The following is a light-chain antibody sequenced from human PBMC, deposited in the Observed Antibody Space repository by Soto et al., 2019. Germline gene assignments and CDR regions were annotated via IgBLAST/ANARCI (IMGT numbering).Light chain of an antibody. CDR3: QQLNSYPLIT. CDR2: AAS. J-gene: IGKJ5*01. CDR1: QGISSY. Sequence: DSQLTQSPSFLSASVGDRVTITCRASQGISSYLARYQQKPGKAPKLLIYAASTLQSGVPSRFSGSGSGTEFTLTISSLQPEDFATYYCQQLNSYPLITFGQGTRLEIK. V-gene: IGKV1-9*01.